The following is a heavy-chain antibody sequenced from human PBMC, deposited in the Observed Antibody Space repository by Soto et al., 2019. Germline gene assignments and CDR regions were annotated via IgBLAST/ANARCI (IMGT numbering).Heavy chain of an antibody. Sequence: ASVKGSCQATGYTLTSHYMHWVRQAPGQKPEWMGIINPSGGSTSYAQKFQGRVTMTRDTSTSTVYMELSSLRSEDTAVYYCAGRYCSGGSCYSNYYYYYGMDVWGQGTTVTVSS. D-gene: IGHD2-15*01. CDR2: INPSGGST. CDR1: GYTLTSHY. V-gene: IGHV1-46*01. J-gene: IGHJ6*02. CDR3: AGRYCSGGSCYSNYYYYYGMDV.